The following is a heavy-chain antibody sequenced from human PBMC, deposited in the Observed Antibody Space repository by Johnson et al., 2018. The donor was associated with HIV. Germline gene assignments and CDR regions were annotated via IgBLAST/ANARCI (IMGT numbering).Heavy chain of an antibody. CDR3: AREFARFLEWFQTDGRAFDI. V-gene: IGHV3-30*03. Sequence: QEQLVESGGGVVQPGRSLRLSCAASGFTFSSYDMHWVRQAPGKGMEWVASISSDGNNKYFADSVQGRFTISRDNSKNTLYLQMNSLRAEDTAVYYCAREFARFLEWFQTDGRAFDIWGQGTMVTVSS. CDR1: GFTFSSYD. CDR2: ISSDGNNK. D-gene: IGHD3-3*01. J-gene: IGHJ3*02.